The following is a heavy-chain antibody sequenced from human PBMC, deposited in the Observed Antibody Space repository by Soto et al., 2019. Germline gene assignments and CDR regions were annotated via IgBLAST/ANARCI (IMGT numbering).Heavy chain of an antibody. CDR1: GYSFTSYW. CDR2: IYPGDSDT. CDR3: ARLLSPFYYYMGV. V-gene: IGHV5-51*01. J-gene: IGHJ6*03. Sequence: GESLKISCKGSGYSFTSYWIGWVRQMPGKGLEWMGIIYPGDSDTRYRPSFQGQVTISADKSISTAYLQWSSLKASDTAMYYCARLLSPFYYYMGVWGKGTTVTVSS.